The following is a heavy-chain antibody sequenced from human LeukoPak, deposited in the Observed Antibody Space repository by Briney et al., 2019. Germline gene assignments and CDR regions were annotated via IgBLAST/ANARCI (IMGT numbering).Heavy chain of an antibody. CDR1: GYSISNHDY. D-gene: IGHD2-15*01. CDR2: VYHSGST. J-gene: IGHJ4*02. V-gene: IGHV4-38-2*02. CDR3: ARGRGCSGGSCYTDFDY. Sequence: PSETLSLTCTVSGYSISNHDYWGWIRQPPGKGLEWIGSVYHSGSTYYNPSLKSRVTISVDTSKNQFSLKLSSVTAADTAVYYCARGRGCSGGSCYTDFDYWGQGTLVTVSS.